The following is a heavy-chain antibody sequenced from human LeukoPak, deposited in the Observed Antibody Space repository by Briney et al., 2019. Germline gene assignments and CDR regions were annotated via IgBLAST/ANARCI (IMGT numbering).Heavy chain of an antibody. J-gene: IGHJ4*02. CDR3: ARLYDSSGYYERDFDY. Sequence: SVKVSCKASGYTFSGYYMHWVRQAPGQGLEWMGRIIPILGIANYAQKFQGRVTITADKSTSTAYMELSSLRSEDTAVYYCARLYDSSGYYERDFDYWGQGTLVTVSS. D-gene: IGHD3-22*01. V-gene: IGHV1-69*02. CDR1: GYTFSGYY. CDR2: IIPILGIA.